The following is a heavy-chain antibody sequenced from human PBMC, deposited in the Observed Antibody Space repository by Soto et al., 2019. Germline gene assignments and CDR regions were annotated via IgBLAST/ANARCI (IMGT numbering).Heavy chain of an antibody. D-gene: IGHD3-10*01. V-gene: IGHV1-8*01. J-gene: IGHJ2*01. CDR1: GYTFTSYE. CDR3: ARIISTWYGRYFHL. Sequence: QVQLVQSGAEVKKPGASVKVSCKASGYTFTSYEINWVRQATGQGLEWMGWVNPNTAKTGYSQKFQDRVTMTRDNSISTAYMELNNLTSDDTAVYYCARIISTWYGRYFHLWGRGSLVTVSS. CDR2: VNPNTAKT.